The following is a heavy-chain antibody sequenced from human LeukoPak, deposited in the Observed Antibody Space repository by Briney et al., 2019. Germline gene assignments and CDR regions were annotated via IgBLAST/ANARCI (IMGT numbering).Heavy chain of an antibody. J-gene: IGHJ6*04. CDR3: ARAEALVTMVRGVIPYYYGMDV. CDR1: GFTFSSYG. D-gene: IGHD3-10*01. V-gene: IGHV3-33*01. Sequence: GRSLRLSCAASGFTFSSYGMQWVRQAPGRGLEWVAVIWYGGSNKYYAHTEKGRFTISRDNYKNMLYPQMNSLRAENTAVYYCARAEALVTMVRGVIPYYYGMDVWGKGTTVTVSS. CDR2: IWYGGSNK.